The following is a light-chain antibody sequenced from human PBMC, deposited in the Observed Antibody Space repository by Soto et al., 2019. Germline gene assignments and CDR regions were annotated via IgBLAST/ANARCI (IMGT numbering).Light chain of an antibody. V-gene: IGKV1-5*01. CDR1: QTITRW. Sequence: DIQMTQSPSTLSASGGDRVTITCRASQTITRWMAWYQQKPGKAPKLLIYDASTLESGVPSRFSGSRSGTEFTLTISSLQPDAFETYYSKQYNSYSRTLGTGPTVDIK. CDR3: KQYNSYSRT. CDR2: DAS. J-gene: IGKJ3*01.